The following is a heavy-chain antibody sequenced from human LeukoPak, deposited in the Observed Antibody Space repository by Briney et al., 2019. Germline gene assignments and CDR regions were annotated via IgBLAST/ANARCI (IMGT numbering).Heavy chain of an antibody. J-gene: IGHJ4*02. CDR2: TYYRSKWYN. CDR1: GDSVSSNSAA. CDR3: AREGWYSSGWYPPYYFDY. Sequence: SQTLSLTCAISGDSVSSNSAAWNWIRQSPSRGLEWLGRTYYRSKWYNDYAVSVKSRITINPDTSKSQFSLQLNSVTPEDTAVYCCAREGWYSSGWYPPYYFDYWGQGTLVTVSS. D-gene: IGHD6-19*01. V-gene: IGHV6-1*01.